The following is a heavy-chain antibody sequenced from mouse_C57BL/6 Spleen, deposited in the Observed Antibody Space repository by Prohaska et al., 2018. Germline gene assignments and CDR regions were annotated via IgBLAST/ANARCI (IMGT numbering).Heavy chain of an antibody. CDR3: ALHAMDY. J-gene: IGHJ4*01. CDR2: T. Sequence: TNYHSALISRLIISKDNSKSQVFLKLNSLQNDDTSTYYCALHAMDYWGQGTSVTVSS. V-gene: IGHV2-3*01.